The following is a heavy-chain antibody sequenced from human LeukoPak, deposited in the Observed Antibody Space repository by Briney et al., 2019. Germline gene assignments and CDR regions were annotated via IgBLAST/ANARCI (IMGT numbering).Heavy chain of an antibody. J-gene: IGHJ3*02. Sequence: SETLSLTCLVSGEPISSYYWSWIRQAPGRGPEYIGNVYYNGNTNYNPSLKSRVAISVDASKNQFSLKLSSVSAADTAVYYCARRGGIPLGSFDIWGQGTMVTVSS. D-gene: IGHD1-26*01. CDR1: GEPISSYY. CDR3: ARRGGIPLGSFDI. CDR2: VYYNGNT. V-gene: IGHV4-59*01.